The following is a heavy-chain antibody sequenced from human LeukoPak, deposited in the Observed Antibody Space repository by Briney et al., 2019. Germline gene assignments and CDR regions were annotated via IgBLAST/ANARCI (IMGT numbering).Heavy chain of an antibody. CDR2: INPNSGGT. CDR1: GYTFTGYY. D-gene: IGHD3-10*01. CDR3: ARDREEEELLWFEETGYAFDI. V-gene: IGHV1-2*02. J-gene: IGHJ3*02. Sequence: GASVKVSCKASGYTFTGYYMHWVRQAPGQGLEWMGWINPNSGGTNYAQKFQGRVTMTRDTSISTAYMELSRLRSDDTAVYYCARDREEEELLWFEETGYAFDIWGQGTMVTVSS.